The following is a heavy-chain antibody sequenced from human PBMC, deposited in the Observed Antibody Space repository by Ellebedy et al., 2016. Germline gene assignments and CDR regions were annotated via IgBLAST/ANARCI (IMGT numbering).Heavy chain of an antibody. D-gene: IGHD3-3*01. CDR3: ARRSGSRGYGMDV. CDR2: IYYSGST. Sequence: SETLSLTCTVSGGSISSSSYYWDWIRQPPGKGLEWIGSIYYSGSTYYNPSLKSRVTISVDTSKNQFSLKLSSVTAADTAAYYCARRSGSRGYGMDVWGQGTTVTVSS. CDR1: GGSISSSSYY. J-gene: IGHJ6*02. V-gene: IGHV4-39*01.